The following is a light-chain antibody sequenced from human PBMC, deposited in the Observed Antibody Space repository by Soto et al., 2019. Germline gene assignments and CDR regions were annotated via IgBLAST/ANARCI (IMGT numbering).Light chain of an antibody. V-gene: IGLV1-44*01. CDR1: SSNIGVNT. Sequence: QAVVTQPPSASGTPGQGVTISCSGSSSNIGVNTVNWYQQLPGTAPKLLIYSNNLRPSGVPDRFSGSKSGTSASLAISGLQSEDEADYHCASWDDSLNGVVFGGGTKLTGL. J-gene: IGLJ2*01. CDR2: SNN. CDR3: ASWDDSLNGVV.